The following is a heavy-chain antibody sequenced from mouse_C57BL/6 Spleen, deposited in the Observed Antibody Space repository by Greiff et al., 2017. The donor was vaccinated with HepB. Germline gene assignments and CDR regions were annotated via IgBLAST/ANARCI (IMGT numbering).Heavy chain of an antibody. D-gene: IGHD1-1*01. J-gene: IGHJ2*01. CDR3: ARLDYYGSPY. CDR2: IYPGDGDT. CDR1: GYAFSSSW. V-gene: IGHV1-82*01. Sequence: VQLQQSGPELVKPGASVKISCKASGYAFSSSWMNWVKQRPGKGLEWIGRIYPGDGDTNYNGKFKGKATLTADKSSSTAYMQLSSLTSEDSAVYFCARLDYYGSPYWGQGTTLTVSS.